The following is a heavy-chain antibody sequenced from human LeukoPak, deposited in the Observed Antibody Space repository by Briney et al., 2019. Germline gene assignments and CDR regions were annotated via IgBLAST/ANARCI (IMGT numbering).Heavy chain of an antibody. CDR2: IDTNTGSP. CDR1: GYTFTSYY. D-gene: IGHD3-22*01. CDR3: VGGIDTTGYFNY. J-gene: IGHJ4*02. Sequence: ASVKVSCKASGYTFTSYYMHWVRQAPGQGLEWMGWIDTNTGSPTYAPGLTGRFVFSLDTSVSTAFLQINSLKAEDTALYYCVGGIDTTGYFNYWGQGTLVTVSS. V-gene: IGHV7-4-1*02.